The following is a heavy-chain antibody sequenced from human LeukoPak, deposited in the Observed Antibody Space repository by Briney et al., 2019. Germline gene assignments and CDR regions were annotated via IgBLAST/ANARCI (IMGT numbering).Heavy chain of an antibody. D-gene: IGHD4-17*01. CDR2: IIPIFGTA. V-gene: IGHV1-69*05. CDR1: GGTFSSYA. Sequence: SVKVSFKASGGTFSSYAISWVRQAPGQGLEWMGGIIPIFGTANSTQKFQGRVTITTDESTSTAYMDLSSLSSEDTAVYYCARDGAHDYGDWDAFDIWGQGTMVTVSS. J-gene: IGHJ3*02. CDR3: ARDGAHDYGDWDAFDI.